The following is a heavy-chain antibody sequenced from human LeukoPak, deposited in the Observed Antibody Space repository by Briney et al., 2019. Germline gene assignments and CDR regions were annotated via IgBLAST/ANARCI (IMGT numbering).Heavy chain of an antibody. CDR2: ISSSSSYI. J-gene: IGHJ4*02. CDR3: ARESNYYHSSAYYGGLDY. Sequence: PGGSLRLSCAASGFTFSSYSMNWVRQAPGKGLEWVSSISSSSSYIYYADSVKGRFTISRDNVKNPLYLQMNSLRAEDTAVYYCARESNYYHSSAYYGGLDYWGQGTLVTVSS. CDR1: GFTFSSYS. V-gene: IGHV3-21*01. D-gene: IGHD3-22*01.